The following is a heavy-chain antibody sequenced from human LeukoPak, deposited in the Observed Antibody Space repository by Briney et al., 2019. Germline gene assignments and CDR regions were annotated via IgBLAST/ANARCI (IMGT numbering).Heavy chain of an antibody. D-gene: IGHD5-12*01. CDR1: GGSISSGGYY. Sequence: SQTLSLTCTVSGGSISSGGYYWRWIRQHPGKGLEWFGYIYYSGSTYYNPSLKSRVTISVDTSKNQFSLKLSSVTAADTAVYYCASPSPGYSGYDPNDAFDIWGQGTMVTVSS. CDR3: ASPSPGYSGYDPNDAFDI. CDR2: IYYSGST. V-gene: IGHV4-31*03. J-gene: IGHJ3*02.